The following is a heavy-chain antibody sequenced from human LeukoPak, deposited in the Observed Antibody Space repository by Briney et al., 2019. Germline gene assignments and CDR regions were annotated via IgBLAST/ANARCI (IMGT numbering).Heavy chain of an antibody. J-gene: IGHJ4*02. CDR1: GGSFSGYY. CDR3: ARHLTQSSGWYTVHYFDY. CDR2: INHSGST. V-gene: IGHV4-34*01. Sequence: PSETLSLTCAVYGGSFSGYYWSWIRQPPGKGLEWIGEINHSGSTNYNPSLKSRVIRLVDTTTNKISLKLSSVIAADTTVDYCARHLTQSSGWYTVHYFDYWGQGTLVTVSS. D-gene: IGHD6-19*01.